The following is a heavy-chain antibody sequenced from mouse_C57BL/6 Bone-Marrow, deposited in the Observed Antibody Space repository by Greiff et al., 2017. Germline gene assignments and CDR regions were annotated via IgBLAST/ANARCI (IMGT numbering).Heavy chain of an antibody. CDR2: IYPRSGNT. D-gene: IGHD1-1*01. CDR3: ARHGSSPWYFDV. V-gene: IGHV1-81*01. CDR1: GYTFTSYG. Sequence: QVQLQQSGAELARPGASVKLSCKASGYTFTSYGISWVKQRTGQGLEWIGEIYPRSGNTYYNEKFKGKATLTADKSSSTAYMELRSLTSEDSAVYFCARHGSSPWYFDVWGTGTTVTVSS. J-gene: IGHJ1*03.